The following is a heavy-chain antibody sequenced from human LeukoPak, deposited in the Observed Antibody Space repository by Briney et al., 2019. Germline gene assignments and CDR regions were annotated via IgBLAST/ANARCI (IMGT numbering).Heavy chain of an antibody. CDR3: ARDLSGYDLDAFDI. CDR2: ISAYNGNT. Sequence: ASVKVSCKASGYTFTSYGISWVRQAPGQGLGWMGWISAYNGNTNYAQKLQGRVTMTTDTSTSTAYMELRSLRSDDTAVYYCARDLSGYDLDAFDIWGQGTMVTVSS. V-gene: IGHV1-18*01. CDR1: GYTFTSYG. J-gene: IGHJ3*02. D-gene: IGHD5-12*01.